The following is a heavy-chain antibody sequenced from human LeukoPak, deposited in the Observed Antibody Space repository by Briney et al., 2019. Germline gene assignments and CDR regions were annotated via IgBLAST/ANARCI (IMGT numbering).Heavy chain of an antibody. V-gene: IGHV1-2*02. J-gene: IGHJ4*02. CDR1: GYTFTGYY. CDR2: INPNSGGT. CDR3: ARDVTAYDSSGYYGFGY. Sequence: ASVKVSCKASGYTFTGYYIHWVRQAPGQGLEWMGWINPNSGGTNYAQKFQGRVTMTRDTSISSACMELSRLRSDDTAVYYCARDVTAYDSSGYYGFGYWGQGTLVTVSS. D-gene: IGHD3-22*01.